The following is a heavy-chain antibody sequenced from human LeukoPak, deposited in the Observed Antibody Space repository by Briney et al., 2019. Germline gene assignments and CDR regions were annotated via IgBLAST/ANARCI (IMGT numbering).Heavy chain of an antibody. D-gene: IGHD6-13*01. V-gene: IGHV3-30*04. Sequence: GRSLRLSCAASGFTFSDYTMHWVRQAPGKGLEWVAVISYDGSQKYYADSVTGRFTISRDNSKNTVFLQMNSLRGEDTAVFFCARANSSSWHYFDDWGQGTLVTVPS. CDR1: GFTFSDYT. CDR3: ARANSSSWHYFDD. J-gene: IGHJ4*02. CDR2: ISYDGSQK.